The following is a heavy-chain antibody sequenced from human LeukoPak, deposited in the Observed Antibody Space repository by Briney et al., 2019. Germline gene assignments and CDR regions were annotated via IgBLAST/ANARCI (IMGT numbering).Heavy chain of an antibody. CDR3: ARDGFTVVTPGLWYFDL. Sequence: SETLSLTCTVSGGSISSYYWSWIRQPPGKGLEWIGYIYYSGSTNYNPSLKSRVTISVDTSKNQFSLKLSSVTAADTAVYYCARDGFTVVTPGLWYFDLWGRGTLVTVSS. CDR1: GGSISSYY. D-gene: IGHD4-23*01. J-gene: IGHJ2*01. V-gene: IGHV4-59*01. CDR2: IYYSGST.